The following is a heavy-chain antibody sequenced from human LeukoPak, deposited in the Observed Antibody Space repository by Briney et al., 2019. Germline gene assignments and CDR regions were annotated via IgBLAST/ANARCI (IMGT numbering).Heavy chain of an antibody. J-gene: IGHJ4*02. V-gene: IGHV3-66*01. CDR2: IYSGGST. D-gene: IGHD3-3*01. Sequence: GGSLRLSCAASGFTVSSNYMSWVRLAPGKGLEWVSFIYSGGSTYYADSVKGRFTISRDNSNNTLYLQMNSLRAEDTAVYYCARDRGGYYFDYWGQGTLVTVSS. CDR1: GFTVSSNY. CDR3: ARDRGGYYFDY.